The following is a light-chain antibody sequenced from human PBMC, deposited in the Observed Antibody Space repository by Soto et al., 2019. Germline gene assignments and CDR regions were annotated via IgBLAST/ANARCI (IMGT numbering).Light chain of an antibody. CDR3: AAWDDSQNSL. CDR2: SNN. V-gene: IGLV1-44*01. Sequence: VLTQPPSASGTPGQRVTISCSGSSSNIGSNTVNWYQQLPGTAPKLLIYSNNQRPSGVPDRFSGSKSGTSASLAISGLQSEDEADYYCAAWDDSQNSLFGGGTKLTVL. CDR1: SSNIGSNT. J-gene: IGLJ2*01.